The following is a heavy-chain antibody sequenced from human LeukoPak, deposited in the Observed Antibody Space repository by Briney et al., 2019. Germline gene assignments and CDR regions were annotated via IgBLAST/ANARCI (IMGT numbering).Heavy chain of an antibody. D-gene: IGHD3-22*01. Sequence: LETLSLTCTVSGGSISSYYWSWIRQPPGKGLEWIGYIYYSGSTNYNPSLKSRVTISVDTSKNQFSLKLSSVTAADTAVYYCAREERSGYEGYFQHWGQGTLVTVSS. V-gene: IGHV4-59*01. CDR2: IYYSGST. J-gene: IGHJ1*01. CDR3: AREERSGYEGYFQH. CDR1: GGSISSYY.